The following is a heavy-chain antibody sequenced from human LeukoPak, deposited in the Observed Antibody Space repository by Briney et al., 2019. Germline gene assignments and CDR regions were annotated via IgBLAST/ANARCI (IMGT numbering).Heavy chain of an antibody. V-gene: IGHV1-18*01. D-gene: IGHD1-26*01. CDR3: ATAPEVGATSPLDFDY. CDR2: ISAYNGNT. J-gene: IGHJ4*02. CDR1: VYTFTSYG. Sequence: ASVKVSCRASVYTFTSYGISWVRQAPGQGLEWMGWISAYNGNTNYAQKLQGRVTMTTDTSTSTAYMELRSLRSEDTAVYYCATAPEVGATSPLDFDYWGQGTLVTVSS.